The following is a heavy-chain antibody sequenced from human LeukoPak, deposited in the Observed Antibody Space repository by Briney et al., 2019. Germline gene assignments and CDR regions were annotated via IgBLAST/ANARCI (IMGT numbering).Heavy chain of an antibody. CDR3: ARYCSSTSCLTRYYFDY. D-gene: IGHD2-2*01. CDR2: ISAYNGNT. J-gene: IGHJ4*02. Sequence: ASVKVSCKASGYTFTSYGISWVRQAPGQGLEWMGWISAYNGNTNYAQKLQGRVTMTTDTFTSTAYMELRSLRSDDTAVYYCARYCSSTSCLTRYYFDYWGQGTLVTVSS. CDR1: GYTFTSYG. V-gene: IGHV1-18*01.